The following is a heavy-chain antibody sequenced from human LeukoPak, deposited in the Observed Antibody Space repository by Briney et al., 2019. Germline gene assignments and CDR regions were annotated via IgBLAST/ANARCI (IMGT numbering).Heavy chain of an antibody. J-gene: IGHJ5*02. CDR2: MSYDGSNK. Sequence: PGRSLRLSCAASGFTFSTYGMHWVRQAPGKGLEWVAVMSYDGSNKNYGDSVKGRFIISRDNSKNTLYLQMNSLRPEDTAVYYCAKDPQGENWLDPWGQGTLVTVSS. CDR3: AKDPQGENWLDP. CDR1: GFTFSTYG. V-gene: IGHV3-33*05.